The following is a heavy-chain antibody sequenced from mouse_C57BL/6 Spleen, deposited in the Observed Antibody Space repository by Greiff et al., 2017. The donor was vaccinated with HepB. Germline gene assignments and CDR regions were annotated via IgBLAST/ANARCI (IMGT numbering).Heavy chain of an antibody. D-gene: IGHD1-1*01. CDR3: TTGLLTY. J-gene: IGHJ3*01. Sequence: VQLQQSGAELVRPGASVKLSCTASGFNIKDDYMHWVKQRPEQGLEWIGWIDPENGDTEYASKFQGKATITADTSSNTAYLQLSSLTSEDTAVYYCTTGLLTYWGQGTLVTVSA. CDR2: IDPENGDT. CDR1: GFNIKDDY. V-gene: IGHV14-4*01.